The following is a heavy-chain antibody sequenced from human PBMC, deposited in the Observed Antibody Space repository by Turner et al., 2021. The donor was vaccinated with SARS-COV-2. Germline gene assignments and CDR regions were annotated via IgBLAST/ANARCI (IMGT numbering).Heavy chain of an antibody. V-gene: IGHV1-24*01. CDR1: GYTLTELS. D-gene: IGHD3-10*01. J-gene: IGHJ4*02. Sequence: QVLLVQSGADVKKPGASVKVSCKISGYTLTELSMYWLRQAPGKGLEWMGGFDPEDGETIYAQNFQGRVTMTEDTSTDTAYMELSSLRSEDTAVYYCASFGGDYVFDYWGQGTLVTVSS. CDR2: FDPEDGET. CDR3: ASFGGDYVFDY.